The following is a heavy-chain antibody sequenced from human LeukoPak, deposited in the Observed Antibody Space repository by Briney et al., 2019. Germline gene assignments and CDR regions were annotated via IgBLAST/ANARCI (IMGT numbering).Heavy chain of an antibody. Sequence: ASVKVSCKASGYTFTGYYMHWVRQAPGQGLEWMGWINPNSGGTNYAQKFQGWVTMTRDTSISTAYMELSRLRSDDTAVYYCARGLIAVAGTSAFDIWGQGTMVTVSS. D-gene: IGHD6-19*01. V-gene: IGHV1-2*04. J-gene: IGHJ3*02. CDR1: GYTFTGYY. CDR3: ARGLIAVAGTSAFDI. CDR2: INPNSGGT.